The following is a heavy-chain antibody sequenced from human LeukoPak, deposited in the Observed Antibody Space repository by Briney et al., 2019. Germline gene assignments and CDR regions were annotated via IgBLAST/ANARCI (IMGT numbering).Heavy chain of an antibody. CDR1: GFTFSSYG. CDR3: AKAGDEVRGVILYYYYYMDV. CDR2: ISYDGSNK. V-gene: IGHV3-30*18. Sequence: GGSLRLSCAACGFTFSSYGMHWVRQAPGKGLEWVAVISYDGSNKYYADSVKGRFTISRDNSKNTLYLQMNSLRAEDTAVYYCAKAGDEVRGVILYYYYYMDVWGKGTTVTISS. D-gene: IGHD3-10*01. J-gene: IGHJ6*03.